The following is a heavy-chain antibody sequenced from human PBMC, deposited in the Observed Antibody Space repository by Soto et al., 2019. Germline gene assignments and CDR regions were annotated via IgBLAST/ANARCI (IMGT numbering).Heavy chain of an antibody. CDR2: IVVGSGNT. CDR1: GFTFTSSA. J-gene: IGHJ4*02. Sequence: QMPLVQSGPEVKKPGTSVKVSCKASGFTFTSSAVQWVRQARGQRLEWIGWIVVGSGNTNYAQKFQERVTITRDMSTSTAYMELSSLRSEDTAVYYCAATSAASPTWDFDYWGQGTLVTVSS. CDR3: AATSAASPTWDFDY. V-gene: IGHV1-58*01. D-gene: IGHD2-2*01.